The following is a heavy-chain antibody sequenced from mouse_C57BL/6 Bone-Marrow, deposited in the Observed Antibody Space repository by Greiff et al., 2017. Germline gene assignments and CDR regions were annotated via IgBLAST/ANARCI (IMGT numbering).Heavy chain of an antibody. D-gene: IGHD1-1*01. CDR3: ARIGVYCSSSAWFAY. Sequence: EVQLQQSGPELVKPGASVKISCKASGYTFTDYYMNWVKQSHGKSLEWIGDINPNNGGTSYNQKFKGKATLTVDKSASTAYMELRSLTSEDSAVYYCARIGVYCSSSAWFAYWGQGTLVTVSA. J-gene: IGHJ3*01. CDR1: GYTFTDYY. CDR2: INPNNGGT. V-gene: IGHV1-26*01.